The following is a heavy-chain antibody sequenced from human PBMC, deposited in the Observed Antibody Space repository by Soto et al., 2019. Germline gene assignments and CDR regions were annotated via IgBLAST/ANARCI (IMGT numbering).Heavy chain of an antibody. D-gene: IGHD3-10*01. V-gene: IGHV3-21*01. Sequence: EVQMLESGGGLVQPGGSLRLSCAASGFTFSSYAMSWVRQAPGKGLEWVSAISGSSSYIYYADSVKGRFTISRDNAKNSLYLQMNSLRAEDTAVYYCARDWNGDGTVYWGQGTLVTVSS. CDR2: ISGSSSYI. CDR1: GFTFSSYA. J-gene: IGHJ4*02. CDR3: ARDWNGDGTVY.